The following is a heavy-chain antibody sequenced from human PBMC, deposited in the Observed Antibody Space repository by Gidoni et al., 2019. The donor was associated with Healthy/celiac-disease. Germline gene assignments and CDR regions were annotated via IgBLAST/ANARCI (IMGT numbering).Heavy chain of an antibody. D-gene: IGHD3-10*01. CDR1: GFTFSRHA. Sequence: EVPLLESGGGLVQPGGSLRLSCSVSGFTFSRHAMSWFRQAPGKGLEWVSASRGSGGSTYYADSVKGRLTISRDNSKNTLYLQMNSLRAEDTAVYYCAKDGPYVVRGVIITNYFDYWGQGTLVTVSS. CDR2: SRGSGGST. CDR3: AKDGPYVVRGVIITNYFDY. J-gene: IGHJ4*02. V-gene: IGHV3-23*01.